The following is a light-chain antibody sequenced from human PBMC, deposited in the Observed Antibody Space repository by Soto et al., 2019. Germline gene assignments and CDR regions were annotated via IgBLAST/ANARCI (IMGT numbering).Light chain of an antibody. CDR2: GAS. CDR1: QSVYSN. Sequence: EIVMTQSPATLSVSPGERATLSCRASQSVYSNLAWYQQKPGQAPRLLMYGASTRATGIPARFSGSGSGTEFTLTISTLQSEDFAVYYCQHYNNWPPWTFGQGTKVEIK. V-gene: IGKV3-15*01. CDR3: QHYNNWPPWT. J-gene: IGKJ1*01.